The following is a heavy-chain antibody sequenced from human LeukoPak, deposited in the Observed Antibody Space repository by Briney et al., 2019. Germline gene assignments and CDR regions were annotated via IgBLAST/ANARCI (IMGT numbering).Heavy chain of an antibody. Sequence: PGGSLRLSCAASGFTFSSYGMHWVRQAPGKGLEWVAVISYDGSNEYYADSVKGRFTISRDNSKNTLYVQVNSLGTEDTAAYYCAKGSYYDSSGSFYFDYWGQGTLVTVSS. CDR1: GFTFSSYG. V-gene: IGHV3-30*18. CDR2: ISYDGSNE. CDR3: AKGSYYDSSGSFYFDY. D-gene: IGHD3-22*01. J-gene: IGHJ4*02.